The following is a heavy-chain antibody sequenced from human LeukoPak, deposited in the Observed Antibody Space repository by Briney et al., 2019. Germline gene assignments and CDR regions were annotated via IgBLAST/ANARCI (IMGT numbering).Heavy chain of an antibody. J-gene: IGHJ6*03. CDR3: ARAPGSAYYPYYYMDV. CDR2: IYYTGST. Sequence: SETLSLTCTVSGGSISNYYWSWPRQPPAKGLEWIGYIYYTGSTNYNPSLTSRVTIPVDTSKNQFSLNLNSVTAADTAEYYCARAPGSAYYPYYYMDVWGKGTTVTVSS. CDR1: GGSISNYY. V-gene: IGHV4-59*01. D-gene: IGHD6-19*01.